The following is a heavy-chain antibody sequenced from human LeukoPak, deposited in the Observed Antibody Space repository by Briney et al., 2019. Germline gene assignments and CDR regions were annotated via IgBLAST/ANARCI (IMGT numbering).Heavy chain of an antibody. Sequence: PGGSLRLSCAASGFTFINAWMRMSWVRQAPGKGLEWVGRIKGKTDGGTTDYAAPVKGRFTISRDDSKNTLYLQMNSLKTEDTAVYYCARDPRHPNYDILTGYQNGPYGMDVWGQGTTVTVSS. V-gene: IGHV3-15*01. J-gene: IGHJ6*02. CDR2: IKGKTDGGTT. CDR3: ARDPRHPNYDILTGYQNGPYGMDV. CDR1: GFTFINAW. D-gene: IGHD3-9*01.